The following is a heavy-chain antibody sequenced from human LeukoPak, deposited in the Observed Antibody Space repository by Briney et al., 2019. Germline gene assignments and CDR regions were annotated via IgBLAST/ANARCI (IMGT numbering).Heavy chain of an antibody. D-gene: IGHD1-26*01. Sequence: SVKVSCKASGGTFSSYAISWVRQAPGQGLEWMGGIIPIFGTANYAQKFQGRVTITTDESTSTAYVELSSLRSEDTAVYYCAREGYSGSYTDYYYYYMDVWGKGTTVTVSS. CDR1: GGTFSSYA. CDR2: IIPIFGTA. J-gene: IGHJ6*03. CDR3: AREGYSGSYTDYYYYYMDV. V-gene: IGHV1-69*05.